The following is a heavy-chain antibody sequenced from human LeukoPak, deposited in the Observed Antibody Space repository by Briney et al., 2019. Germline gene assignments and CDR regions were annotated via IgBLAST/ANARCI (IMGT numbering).Heavy chain of an antibody. J-gene: IGHJ6*03. CDR2: ISSSSSTI. Sequence: SGGSLRLSCAASGFTFSSYSMNWVRQAPGKGLEWVSYISSSSSTIYYADSVKGRFTISRDNAKNSLYLQMNSLRAEDTAVYYCARASYYYYYMDVWGKGTTVTVSS. V-gene: IGHV3-48*01. CDR3: ARASYYYYYMDV. CDR1: GFTFSSYS.